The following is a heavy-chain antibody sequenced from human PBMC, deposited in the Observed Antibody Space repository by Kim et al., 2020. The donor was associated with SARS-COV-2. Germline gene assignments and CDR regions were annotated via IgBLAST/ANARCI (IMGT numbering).Heavy chain of an antibody. CDR1: GYSISSGYY. CDR3: ARDRERGNPSGDWFDP. V-gene: IGHV4-38-2*02. CDR2: IYHSGST. J-gene: IGHJ5*02. D-gene: IGHD3-10*01. Sequence: SETLSLTCTVSGYSISSGYYWGWIRQPPGKGLEWIGSIYHSGSTYYNPSLKSRVTISVDTSKNQFSLKLSSVTAADTAVYYCARDRERGNPSGDWFDPWGQGTLVTVSS.